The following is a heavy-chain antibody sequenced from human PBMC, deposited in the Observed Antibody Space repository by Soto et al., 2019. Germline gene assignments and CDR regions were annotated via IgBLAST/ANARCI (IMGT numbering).Heavy chain of an antibody. CDR1: GFTFSNYG. CDR3: ARDDEYSGNGMDV. CDR2: ILNDGSNR. Sequence: QVQLVESGGGVVQPGRSLRLSCAASGFTFSNYGMHWVRQAPGKGLEWLAVILNDGSNRYHADSVKDRFTISRDNSKNMLYLQMNSLSAEDTAVYYCARDDEYSGNGMDVWGQGTTVTVS. D-gene: IGHD3-10*01. V-gene: IGHV3-33*01. J-gene: IGHJ6*02.